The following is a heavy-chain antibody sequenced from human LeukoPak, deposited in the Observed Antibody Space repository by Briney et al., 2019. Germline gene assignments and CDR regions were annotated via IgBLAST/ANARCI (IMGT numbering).Heavy chain of an antibody. Sequence: PGGTLRLFCTASGFTFGVYDMSWARQAPGKGLEWVGFFRSKGYGVNTEYAASVKGRSSSSRYDCKSIAYLQMNSLKTEGTAVYYCTRVVEEWELLAFDYWGQGTLFTVSS. V-gene: IGHV3-49*04. J-gene: IGHJ4*02. CDR1: GFTFGVYD. D-gene: IGHD1-26*01. CDR3: TRVVEEWELLAFDY. CDR2: FRSKGYGVNT.